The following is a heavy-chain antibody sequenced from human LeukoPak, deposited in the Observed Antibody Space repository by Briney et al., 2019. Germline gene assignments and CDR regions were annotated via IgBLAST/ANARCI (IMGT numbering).Heavy chain of an antibody. D-gene: IGHD5-18*01. CDR2: IYYSGST. CDR3: ARPREYSYGWYYMDV. CDR1: GGSISSSSYY. Sequence: NPSETLSLTCTVSGGSISSSSYYWGWIRQPPGKGLEWIGSIYYSGSTYYNPSLKSRVTISVDTSKNQFSLKLSSVTAADTAVYYCARPREYSYGWYYMDVWGKGTTVTVSS. V-gene: IGHV4-39*01. J-gene: IGHJ6*03.